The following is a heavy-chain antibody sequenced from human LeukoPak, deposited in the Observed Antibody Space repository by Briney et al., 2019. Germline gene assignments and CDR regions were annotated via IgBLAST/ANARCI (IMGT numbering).Heavy chain of an antibody. CDR1: GFTFSSYG. Sequence: GGSLRLSCAASGFTFSSYGMHWVRQAPGKGLEWVAVISYDGSNKYYADSVKGRFTISRDSSKNTLYLQMNSLRAEDTAVYYCAKDLREMATIFDYWGQGTLVTVSS. J-gene: IGHJ4*02. CDR2: ISYDGSNK. CDR3: AKDLREMATIFDY. V-gene: IGHV3-30*18. D-gene: IGHD5-24*01.